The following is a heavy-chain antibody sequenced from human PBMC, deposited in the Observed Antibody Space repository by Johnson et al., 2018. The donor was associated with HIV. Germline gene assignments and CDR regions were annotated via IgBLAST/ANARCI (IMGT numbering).Heavy chain of an antibody. CDR1: AFTFSSFG. CDR3: ARPRTGYSSGWHTGAGAFDI. V-gene: IGHV3-30*02. Sequence: QVQLVESGGGVVQPGGSLRLSCAASAFTFSSFGMHWVRQAPGKGLEWVSFIRSDGINKYYVDSVKGRFTISRDNSKNTLYLQMNSLSAEDTALYYCARPRTGYSSGWHTGAGAFDIWGQGTMVTVSS. J-gene: IGHJ3*02. D-gene: IGHD6-19*01. CDR2: IRSDGINK.